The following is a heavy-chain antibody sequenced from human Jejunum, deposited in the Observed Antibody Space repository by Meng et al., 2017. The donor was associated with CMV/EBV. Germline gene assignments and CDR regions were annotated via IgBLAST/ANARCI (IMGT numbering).Heavy chain of an antibody. V-gene: IGHV3-66*01. D-gene: IGHD6-6*01. J-gene: IGHJ4*03. Sequence: VRLQEAGPGLVKPSQPPSLTCTFSGGSISSGYYFWSWIRQPPGKGLEWVSVIYSGGSTYYGDSVKDRFTISRDTSKNTVYLQMDSLRAEDTAVYYCARGAGSSSSRRYLDYWGQGTLVTVSS. CDR3: ARGAGSSSSRRYLDY. CDR2: IYSGGST. CDR1: GGSISSGYYF.